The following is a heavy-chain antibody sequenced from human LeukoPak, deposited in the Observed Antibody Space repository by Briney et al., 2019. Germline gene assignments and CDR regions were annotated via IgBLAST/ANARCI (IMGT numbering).Heavy chain of an antibody. CDR2: IKSDGSST. CDR3: TRRAAALDAFDI. V-gene: IGHV3-74*01. D-gene: IGHD6-13*01. CDR1: GFTFSSYW. J-gene: IGHJ3*02. Sequence: GGSLRLSCAASGFTFSSYWVRWVRQAPGKGLVWVSRIKSDGSSTTYADSVKGRFTISRDNAKNTLYLQMNSLRAEDTAVYYCTRRAAALDAFDIWGQGTMVTVSS.